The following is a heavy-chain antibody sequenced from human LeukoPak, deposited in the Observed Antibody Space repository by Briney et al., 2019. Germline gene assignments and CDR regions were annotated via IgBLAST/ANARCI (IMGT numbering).Heavy chain of an antibody. CDR2: INPNSGGT. Sequence: ASVKVSCKASGYTFTGYYMHWVRQAPGQGLEWMGWINPNSGGTNYAQKFQGRVTMTRDTSTSTAYMELRSLRSDDTAVYYCARDPRIAAAGTGWWFDPWGQGTLVTVSS. CDR3: ARDPRIAAAGTGWWFDP. J-gene: IGHJ5*02. V-gene: IGHV1-2*02. D-gene: IGHD6-13*01. CDR1: GYTFTGYY.